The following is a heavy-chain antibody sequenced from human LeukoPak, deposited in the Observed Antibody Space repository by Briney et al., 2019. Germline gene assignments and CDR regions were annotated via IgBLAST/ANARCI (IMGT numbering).Heavy chain of an antibody. D-gene: IGHD4-17*01. CDR1: GFTFRSYN. CDR3: ARDYSTVTTFFDY. Sequence: QSGGSLRLSCAAYGFTFRSYNMNWVRQAPGKGLEWVSYITGGSTTIYYADSVKGRFTISRDNAKNSLYLQMNSLRAEDTAVYYCARDYSTVTTFFDYWGQGTLVTVSS. V-gene: IGHV3-48*01. CDR2: ITGGSTTI. J-gene: IGHJ4*02.